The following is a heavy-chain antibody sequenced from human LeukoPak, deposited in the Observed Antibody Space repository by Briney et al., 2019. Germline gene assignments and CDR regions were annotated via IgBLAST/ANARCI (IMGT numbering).Heavy chain of an antibody. Sequence: SAKVSCKASGGTFSRNAITWVRQAPGQGLEWMGGIIPTLGIPNYAQKFQGRVTITADKSTSTAYMELSSLRSEDTAVYYCATQGEDYDSSGYSFDSWGQGTLVTVSS. J-gene: IGHJ4*02. CDR1: GGTFSRNA. CDR2: IIPTLGIP. V-gene: IGHV1-69*10. CDR3: ATQGEDYDSSGYSFDS. D-gene: IGHD3-22*01.